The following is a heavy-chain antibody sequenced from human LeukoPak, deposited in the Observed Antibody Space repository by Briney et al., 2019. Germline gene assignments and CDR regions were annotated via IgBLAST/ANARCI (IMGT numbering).Heavy chain of an antibody. D-gene: IGHD2-8*02. CDR1: GFTFSTYT. J-gene: IGHJ4*02. Sequence: GGSLRLSCAASGFTFSTYTMHWVRQPPGKGLEWVSSIFPSGGEIHYADSVRGRFTISRDNSKSTLSLQMNSLRAEDAAIYYCATYRQVLLPFESWGQGTLVTVSS. CDR2: IFPSGGEI. V-gene: IGHV3-23*01. CDR3: ATYRQVLLPFES.